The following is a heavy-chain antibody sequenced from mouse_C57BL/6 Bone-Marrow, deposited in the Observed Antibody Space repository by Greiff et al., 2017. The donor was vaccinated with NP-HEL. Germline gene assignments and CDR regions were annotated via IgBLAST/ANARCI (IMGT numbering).Heavy chain of an antibody. CDR1: GYTFTSYG. Sequence: VQVVESGAELARPGASVKLSCKASGYTFTSYGISWVKQRTGQGLEWIGEIYPRSGNTYYNEKFKGKATLTADKSSSTAYMELRSLTSEDSAVYFCARVLGTWFAYLGQGTLVTVSA. D-gene: IGHD4-1*01. CDR2: IYPRSGNT. J-gene: IGHJ3*01. V-gene: IGHV1-81*01. CDR3: ARVLGTWFAY.